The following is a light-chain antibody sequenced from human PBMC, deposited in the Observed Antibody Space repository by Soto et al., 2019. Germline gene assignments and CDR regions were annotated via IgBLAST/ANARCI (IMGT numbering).Light chain of an antibody. Sequence: QSALTQPASVSGYPGQSITISCTGTSSDVGRFNYVSWYQQHPGNPPKLIIFDVTLRPSGVSNRFSGSKSGNAASLTISGLEAEAEANYYYCSFVCTSIIVVFGAGTKLTVL. CDR2: DVT. V-gene: IGLV2-14*01. CDR3: CSFVCTSIIVV. CDR1: SSDVGRFNY. J-gene: IGLJ2*01.